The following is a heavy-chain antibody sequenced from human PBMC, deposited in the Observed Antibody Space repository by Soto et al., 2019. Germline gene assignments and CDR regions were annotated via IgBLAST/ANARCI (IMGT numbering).Heavy chain of an antibody. CDR1: GSDITTYY. CDR3: ARCPIDHNWFDP. Sequence: PSETLSLTCTVSGSDITTYYWSWLRQSPGKGLEWIGHIYDTGSTTYNPSLRSRVTISVDMSNKQFSLRLTSVTAADTAVYYCARCPIDHNWFDPWGQGTLVTVSS. CDR2: IYDTGST. D-gene: IGHD3-9*01. V-gene: IGHV4-59*01. J-gene: IGHJ5*02.